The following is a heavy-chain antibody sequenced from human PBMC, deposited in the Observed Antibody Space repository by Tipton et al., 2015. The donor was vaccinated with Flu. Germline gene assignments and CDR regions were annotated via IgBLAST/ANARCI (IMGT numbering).Heavy chain of an antibody. D-gene: IGHD3-3*02. CDR1: GGSISSGSYY. V-gene: IGHV4-61*02. Sequence: LRLSCTVSGGSISSGSYYWSWIRQPAGKGLEWIGRIYTSGSTNYNPSLKSRVTISVDTSKNQFSLKLRSVTAADTAVYYCARELGSPGNWYFDLWGRGTLVTVSS. CDR2: IYTSGST. J-gene: IGHJ2*01. CDR3: ARELGSPGNWYFDL.